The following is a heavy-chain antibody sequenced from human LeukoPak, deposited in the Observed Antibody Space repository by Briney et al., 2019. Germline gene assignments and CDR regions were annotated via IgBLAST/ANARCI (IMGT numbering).Heavy chain of an antibody. CDR3: ARRGYYDSSGYDY. CDR1: GFTLSSYW. CDR2: INQDVSEI. J-gene: IGHJ4*02. V-gene: IGHV3-7*01. D-gene: IGHD3-22*01. Sequence: SGGSLRLSCAASGFTLSSYWMSWVRQAPGKGLEWVANINQDVSEINYVDSVKGRFTISRDNGKNSLYLQMNSLRAEDTAIYYCARRGYYDSSGYDYWGQGTLVTVSS.